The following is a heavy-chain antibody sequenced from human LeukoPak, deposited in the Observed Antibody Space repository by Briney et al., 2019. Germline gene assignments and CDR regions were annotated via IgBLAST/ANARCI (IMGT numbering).Heavy chain of an antibody. CDR1: GFTFSSYA. CDR3: AKPPDTAMVTANYYYGMDV. D-gene: IGHD5-18*01. J-gene: IGHJ6*02. CDR2: ISYDGGNK. V-gene: IGHV3-30-3*02. Sequence: GGSLRLSCAASGFTFSSYAMHWVRQAPGKGLEWVAVISYDGGNKYYADSVKGRFTISRDNSKNTLYLQMNSLRAEDTAVYYCAKPPDTAMVTANYYYGMDVWGQGTTVTVSS.